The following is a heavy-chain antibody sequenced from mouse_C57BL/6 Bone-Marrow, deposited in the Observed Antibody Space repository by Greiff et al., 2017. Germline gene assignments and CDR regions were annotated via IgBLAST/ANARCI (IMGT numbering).Heavy chain of an antibody. D-gene: IGHD3-3*01. V-gene: IGHV3-8*01. Sequence: EVQGVESGPGLAKPSQTLSLTCSVTGYSITSDYWNWIRKFPGNKLEYMGYISDSGSTYYNPSLKSRISITRDTSKTQYYLQLNSVTTEDTATYDCARYRGEKPYYYAMDYWGQGTSVTVSS. CDR2: ISDSGST. CDR1: GYSITSDY. J-gene: IGHJ4*01. CDR3: ARYRGEKPYYYAMDY.